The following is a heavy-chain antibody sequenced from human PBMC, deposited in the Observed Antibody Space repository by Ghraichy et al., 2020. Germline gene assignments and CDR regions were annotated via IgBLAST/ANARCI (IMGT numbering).Heavy chain of an antibody. CDR1: GGSISSSSYY. J-gene: IGHJ5*02. D-gene: IGHD6-19*01. V-gene: IGHV4-39*01. Sequence: SETLSLTCTVSGGSISSSSYYWGWIRQPPGKGLEWIGSIYYSGSTYYNPSLKSRVTISVDTSKNQFSLKLGSVTAADTAVYYCARHSIAVAGSPYNWFDPWGQGTLVTVSS. CDR3: ARHSIAVAGSPYNWFDP. CDR2: IYYSGST.